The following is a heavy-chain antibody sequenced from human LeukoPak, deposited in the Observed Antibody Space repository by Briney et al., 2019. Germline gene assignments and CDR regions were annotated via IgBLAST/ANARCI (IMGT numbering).Heavy chain of an antibody. D-gene: IGHD2-15*01. Sequence: ASETLSLTCAVYGGSFSGYYWSWIRQPPGKGLEWIGEINHSGSTNYNPSLKSRVTISVDTSKNQFSLKLSSVTAADTAVYYCARLGEYCSGGSCYSGGFDYWGQGTLVTVSS. V-gene: IGHV4-34*01. J-gene: IGHJ4*02. CDR3: ARLGEYCSGGSCYSGGFDY. CDR1: GGSFSGYY. CDR2: INHSGST.